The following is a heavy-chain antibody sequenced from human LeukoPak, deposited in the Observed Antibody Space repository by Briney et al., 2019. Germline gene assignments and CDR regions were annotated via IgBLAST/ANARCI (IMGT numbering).Heavy chain of an antibody. CDR2: INPSGGST. V-gene: IGHV1-46*01. J-gene: IGHJ4*02. CDR3: AIPEQTYDSLFDY. CDR1: GYTFTSYY. D-gene: IGHD3-3*01. Sequence: GASVKVSCKASGYTFTSYYMHWVRQGPGQGLEWMGIINPSGGSTSYAQKFQGRVTMTRDTSISTAYMELSRLRSDDTAVYYCAIPEQTYDSLFDYWGQGTLVTVSS.